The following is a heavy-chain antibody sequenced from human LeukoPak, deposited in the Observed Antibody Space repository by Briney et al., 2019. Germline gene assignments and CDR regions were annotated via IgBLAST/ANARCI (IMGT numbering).Heavy chain of an antibody. CDR2: IKQDGSEK. V-gene: IGHV3-7*01. CDR1: GFTFSSYW. Sequence: PGGSLRLSCAASGFTFSSYWMSWVRQAPGKGLEWVANIKQDGSEKYYVDSVEGRFTISRDNAKNSLYLQMNSLRAEDTAVYYCARDVYYGSGSPRLDYWGQGTLVTVSS. J-gene: IGHJ4*02. D-gene: IGHD3-10*01. CDR3: ARDVYYGSGSPRLDY.